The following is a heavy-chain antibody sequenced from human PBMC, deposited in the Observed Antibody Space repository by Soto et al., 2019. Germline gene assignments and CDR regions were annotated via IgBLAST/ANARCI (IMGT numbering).Heavy chain of an antibody. J-gene: IGHJ5*02. Sequence: GASVKVSCKASGYTFTSYGISWVRQAPGQGLEWMGWMNPNSGNTGYAQKFQGRVTMTRNTSISTAYMELSSLRSEDTAVYYCARELYSSVRFDPWGQGTLVTVSS. CDR2: MNPNSGNT. CDR3: ARELYSSVRFDP. V-gene: IGHV1-8*02. D-gene: IGHD6-25*01. CDR1: GYTFTSYG.